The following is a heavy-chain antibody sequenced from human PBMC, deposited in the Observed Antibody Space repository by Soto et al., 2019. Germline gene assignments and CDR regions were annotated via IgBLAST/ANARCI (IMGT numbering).Heavy chain of an antibody. Sequence: QVQLVESGGGLVKPGGSLRLSCAASGFTFSDYYMSWIRQAPGKGLEWVSYISSSGSTIYYADSVKGRFTTARYNAKNSLYLEMNSLRAEDTAVYYCARDGTIFGVGVYYYYYYMDVCGKGTTVTVSS. V-gene: IGHV3-11*01. J-gene: IGHJ6*03. CDR2: ISSSGSTI. CDR1: GFTFSDYY. D-gene: IGHD3-3*01. CDR3: ARDGTIFGVGVYYYYYYMDV.